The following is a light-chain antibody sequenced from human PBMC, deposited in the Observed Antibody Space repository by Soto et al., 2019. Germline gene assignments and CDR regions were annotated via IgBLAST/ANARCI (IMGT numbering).Light chain of an antibody. Sequence: QSALTQPPCASRSPGQSVTISCTETSSGVGGYNFVSWYQQHPGRAPKLMIYDVTERPSGVPDRFSGSKSGNTASLTVSGLHGEDEAHYYCTSDAGSNIPVPFGGGTKLTVL. J-gene: IGLJ2*01. V-gene: IGLV2-8*02. CDR2: DVT. CDR1: SSGVGGYNF. CDR3: TSDAGSNIPVP.